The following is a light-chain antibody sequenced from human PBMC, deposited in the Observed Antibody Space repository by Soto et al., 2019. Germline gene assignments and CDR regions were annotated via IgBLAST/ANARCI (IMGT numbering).Light chain of an antibody. CDR2: AAS. Sequence: DIAMTQSPSSLSASVGDRVTITCRASLGIIDYLAWYQQKPGKVPKLLIYAASTLQTGVPSRFSGSGSRTDFTLTISNLQPEDVATYYCQKYNSAALTFGGGTTVEIK. J-gene: IGKJ4*01. V-gene: IGKV1-27*01. CDR3: QKYNSAALT. CDR1: LGIIDY.